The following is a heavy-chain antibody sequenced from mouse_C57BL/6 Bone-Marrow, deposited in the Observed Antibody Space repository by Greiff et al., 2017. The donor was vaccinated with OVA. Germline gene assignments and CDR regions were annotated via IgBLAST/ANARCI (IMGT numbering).Heavy chain of an antibody. J-gene: IGHJ4*01. V-gene: IGHV1-78*01. CDR1: GYTFTDAT. D-gene: IGHD2-1*01. CDR3: ARKGFYGNYLYYYARDY. CDR2: IYPRDGST. Sequence: VQRVESDAELVKPGASVKISCKVSGYTFTDATIHWMKQRPEQGLEWIGYIYPRDGSTKYNEKFKGKATLTADKSSSPAYLQIKSLTSEESAVYFCARKGFYGNYLYYYARDYWGQGASVTVSS.